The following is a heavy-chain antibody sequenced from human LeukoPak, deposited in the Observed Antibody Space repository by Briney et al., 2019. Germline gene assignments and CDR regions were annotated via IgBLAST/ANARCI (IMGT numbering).Heavy chain of an antibody. Sequence: PSETLSLTCTVSGGSVSIGSYYWSWIRQPPGKGLEWIGYIYYSGSTNYNPSLKSRVTISVDTSKNQFSLKLSSVTAADTAVYYCARDLGPPTAMVDYWGQGTLVTVSS. CDR2: IYYSGST. CDR3: ARDLGPPTAMVDY. CDR1: GGSVSIGSYY. J-gene: IGHJ4*02. D-gene: IGHD5-18*01. V-gene: IGHV4-61*01.